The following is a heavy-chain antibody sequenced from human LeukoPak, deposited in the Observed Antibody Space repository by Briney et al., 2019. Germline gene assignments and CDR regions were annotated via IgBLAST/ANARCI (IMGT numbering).Heavy chain of an antibody. CDR2: TYYRSKWYN. CDR3: ARDPWTYCSGGSCYSGNNWFDP. V-gene: IGHV6-1*01. J-gene: IGHJ5*02. CDR1: GDSVSSNSAA. Sequence: SQTLSLTCALSGDSVSSNSAAWNWIRQSPSRGLEWLGRTYYRSKWYNDYAVSVKSRITINPDTSKNQFSLQLNSVTPEDTAVYYCARDPWTYCSGGSCYSGNNWFDPWGQGTLVTVSS. D-gene: IGHD2-15*01.